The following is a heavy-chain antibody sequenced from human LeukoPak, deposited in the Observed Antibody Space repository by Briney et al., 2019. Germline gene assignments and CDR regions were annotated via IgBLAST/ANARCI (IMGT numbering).Heavy chain of an antibody. CDR1: GGTFSSYA. D-gene: IGHD6-13*01. J-gene: IGHJ4*02. V-gene: IGHV1-69*13. Sequence: ASVKVSCKASGGTFSSYAISWVRQAPGQGLEWMGGIIPIFGTANYAQKFQGRVTITADESTSTAYMELSSLRSEDTAVYYCAGDRIAAASGDFDYWGQGTLVTVSS. CDR3: AGDRIAAASGDFDY. CDR2: IIPIFGTA.